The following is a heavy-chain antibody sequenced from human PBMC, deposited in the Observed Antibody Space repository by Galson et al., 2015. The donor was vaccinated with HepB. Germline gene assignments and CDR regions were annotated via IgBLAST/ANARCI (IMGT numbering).Heavy chain of an antibody. J-gene: IGHJ4*02. D-gene: IGHD1-26*01. Sequence: SLRLSCAASGFTFSSYWMHWVRQAPGKGLVWVSRINSDGSSTSYADSVKGRFTISRDNAKNTLYLQMNSLRAEDTAVYYCARDQWELPPARLYPDYWGQGTLATVSS. CDR3: ARDQWELPPARLYPDY. V-gene: IGHV3-74*01. CDR2: INSDGSST. CDR1: GFTFSSYW.